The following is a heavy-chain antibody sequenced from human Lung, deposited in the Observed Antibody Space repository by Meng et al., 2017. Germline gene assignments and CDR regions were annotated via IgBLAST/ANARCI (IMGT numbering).Heavy chain of an antibody. D-gene: IGHD4-11*01. CDR2: INHSGST. J-gene: IGHJ4*02. CDR3: ARGPTTMAHDFDY. CDR1: GGSFSDYY. V-gene: IGHV4-34*01. Sequence: QGQLKQGGAGLLKPSETLSLTCVVSGGSFSDYYWSVIRQPPGKGLEWIGEINHSGSTNYNPSLESRATISVDTSQNNLSLKLSSVTAADSAVYYCARGPTTMAHDFDYWGQGTLVTVSS.